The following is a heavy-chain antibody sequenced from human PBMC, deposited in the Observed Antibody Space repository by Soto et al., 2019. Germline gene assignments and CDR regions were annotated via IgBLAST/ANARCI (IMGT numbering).Heavy chain of an antibody. D-gene: IGHD3-10*01. CDR3: ASYGSGSRTAPPYYGMDV. J-gene: IGHJ6*02. Sequence: GASVKVSCKAAGYTFTSYSIHWVRQAPGQRLEWMGWINAGNGNTKYSQKFQGRVTITRDTSASTAYMELSSLRSEDTAVYYCASYGSGSRTAPPYYGMDVWGQGTTVTVSS. CDR1: GYTFTSYS. CDR2: INAGNGNT. V-gene: IGHV1-3*01.